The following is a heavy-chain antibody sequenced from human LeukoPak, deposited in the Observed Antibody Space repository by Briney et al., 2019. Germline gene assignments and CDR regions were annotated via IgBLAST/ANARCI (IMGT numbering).Heavy chain of an antibody. Sequence: GGSLRLSCAASGFTFSSYGMHWVRQAPGKGLEWVAVISYDGSNKYYADSVKCRFTISRDNSNNTLYLQMNSLRAEDTAVYYYEKEGNYYYGMDVWGQGTTVTVSS. CDR2: ISYDGSNK. J-gene: IGHJ6*02. CDR1: GFTFSSYG. V-gene: IGHV3-30*18. D-gene: IGHD6-13*01. CDR3: EKEGNYYYGMDV.